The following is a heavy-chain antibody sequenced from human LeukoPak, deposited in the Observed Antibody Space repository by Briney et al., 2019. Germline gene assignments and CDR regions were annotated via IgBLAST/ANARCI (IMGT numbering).Heavy chain of an antibody. V-gene: IGHV1-69*01. J-gene: IGHJ4*02. CDR1: GGTFSSYA. CDR2: IIPIFGTA. Sequence: SVKVSCTASGGTFSSYAMSWVRQAPGQGLEWMGGIIPIFGTANYAQKFQGRVTITADESTSTAYMELSSLRSEDTAVYYCARGARLGYSYGYVAHYWGQGTLVTVSS. D-gene: IGHD5-18*01. CDR3: ARGARLGYSYGYVAHY.